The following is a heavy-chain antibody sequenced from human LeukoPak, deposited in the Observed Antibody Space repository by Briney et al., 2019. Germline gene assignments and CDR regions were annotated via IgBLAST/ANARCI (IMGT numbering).Heavy chain of an antibody. Sequence: GGSLRLSCAASGFTFSSYSMNWVRQAPGKGLEWVSSISSSSSYIYYADSVKGRITISRDNAKNSLYLQMNSLRAEDTAVYYCASYSNYGGPFDYWGQGTLVTVSS. J-gene: IGHJ4*02. D-gene: IGHD4-11*01. V-gene: IGHV3-21*01. CDR1: GFTFSSYS. CDR2: ISSSSSYI. CDR3: ASYSNYGGPFDY.